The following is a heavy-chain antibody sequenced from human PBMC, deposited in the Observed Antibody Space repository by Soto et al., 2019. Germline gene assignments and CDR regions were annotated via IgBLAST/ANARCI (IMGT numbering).Heavy chain of an antibody. CDR3: AGRARPDFYYMDV. CDR2: ISSNGVGT. Sequence: EVQLAESGGVLAQPGGSLRLSCAASGFTLSGYAMDWVRQAPGEGLEYVSGISSNGVGTYYSNSVQGRFTISRDNSKNTVYLQMGSLRAEDMAVYYCAGRARPDFYYMDVWGKGTTVTVSS. V-gene: IGHV3-64*01. J-gene: IGHJ6*03. D-gene: IGHD6-6*01. CDR1: GFTLSGYA.